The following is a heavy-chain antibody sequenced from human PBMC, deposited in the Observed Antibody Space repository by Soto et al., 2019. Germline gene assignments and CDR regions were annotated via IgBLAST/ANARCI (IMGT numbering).Heavy chain of an antibody. CDR2: IWYDGNNK. V-gene: IGHV3-33*01. Sequence: GGSLRLSCAASGFTFSTYGMHWVRQAPGKGLEWVAAIWYDGNNKYYADSVEGRFTVSRDNSKNTLYLRMNSLRAEDTAVYYCARVIFEGAFDVWGQGTMVTVSS. CDR1: GFTFSTYG. CDR3: ARVIFEGAFDV. J-gene: IGHJ3*01. D-gene: IGHD2-15*01.